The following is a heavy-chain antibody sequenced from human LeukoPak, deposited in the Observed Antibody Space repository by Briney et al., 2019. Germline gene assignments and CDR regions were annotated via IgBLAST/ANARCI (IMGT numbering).Heavy chain of an antibody. D-gene: IGHD2-15*01. V-gene: IGHV3-23*01. CDR1: GFTFSSYA. Sequence: PGGSLRLSCAASGFTFSSYAMSWVRQAPGKGLEWASAISGSGGSTYYADSVKGRFTISRDNSKNTLYLQMNSLRAEDTALYYCAKGGYCSGGSCYDDYWGQGTLVTVSS. CDR3: AKGGYCSGGSCYDDY. CDR2: ISGSGGST. J-gene: IGHJ4*02.